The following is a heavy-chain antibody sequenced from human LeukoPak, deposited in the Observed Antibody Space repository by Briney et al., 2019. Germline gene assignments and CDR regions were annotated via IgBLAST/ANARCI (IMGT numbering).Heavy chain of an antibody. J-gene: IGHJ4*02. D-gene: IGHD5-12*01. CDR1: GFTFSSYG. V-gene: IGHV3-30*02. Sequence: GGSLRLSCAASGFTFSSYGMHWVRQAPGKGLEWVAFIRYDGSNKYYADSVKGRFTISRDNSKNTLYLQMNSLRAEGTAVYYCAKDGGYPRGVHFDYWGQGTLVTVSS. CDR2: IRYDGSNK. CDR3: AKDGGYPRGVHFDY.